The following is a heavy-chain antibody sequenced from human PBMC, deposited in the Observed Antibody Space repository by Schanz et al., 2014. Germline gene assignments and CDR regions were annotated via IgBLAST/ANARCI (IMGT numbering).Heavy chain of an antibody. CDR2: IISILGIA. Sequence: QVQLVQSGDEVKKPGASVKVSCKTSGYTFSDYGITWVRQAPGQGLEWMGRIISILGIANYAQKFQGRVTITADKSTFTAYMDVSSLRSEDTAVYYCAREVGLYDRGWFDPWGQGTLVTVSS. CDR1: GYTFSDYG. J-gene: IGHJ5*02. CDR3: AREVGLYDRGWFDP. V-gene: IGHV1-69*04. D-gene: IGHD3-22*01.